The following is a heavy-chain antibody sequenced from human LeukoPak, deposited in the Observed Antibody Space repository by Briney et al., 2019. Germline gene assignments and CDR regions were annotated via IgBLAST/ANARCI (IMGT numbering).Heavy chain of an antibody. Sequence: GRSLRLSCAASGFTFSSYGMHWVRQAPGKGLEWVAVIWYDGSNKYYADSVKGRFTISRDNSKNTLYLQMNSLRAEDTAVYYCAGDRGYSYGYYFDYWGQGTLVTVSS. J-gene: IGHJ4*02. CDR3: AGDRGYSYGYYFDY. D-gene: IGHD5-18*01. CDR2: IWYDGSNK. V-gene: IGHV3-33*01. CDR1: GFTFSSYG.